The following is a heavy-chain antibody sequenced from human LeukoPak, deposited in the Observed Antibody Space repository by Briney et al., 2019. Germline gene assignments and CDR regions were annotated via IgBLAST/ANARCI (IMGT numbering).Heavy chain of an antibody. V-gene: IGHV3-15*07. CDR3: ARDGRYDFWSGYKEGDAFDI. CDR1: GFTFNNAW. J-gene: IGHJ3*02. D-gene: IGHD3-3*01. Sequence: GGSLRLSCAASGFTFNNAWMNWVRQAPGKGLEWVGRIKSKTDGGTTDYPAPVKGRFTISRDNSKNTLYLQMNNLRAEDTAVYYCARDGRYDFWSGYKEGDAFDIWGQGTMVTVSS. CDR2: IKSKTDGGTT.